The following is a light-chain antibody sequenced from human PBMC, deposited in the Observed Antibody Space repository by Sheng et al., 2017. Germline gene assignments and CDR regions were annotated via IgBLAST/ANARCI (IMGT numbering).Light chain of an antibody. Sequence: EIVMTQSPATLSLSPGQRATLSCRASQTVGSSLAWYQQIPGQAPRLLIYGASTRATGIPNRFSGSGSGTHFTLTISRLEPEDFAVYYCQQFAISPHTFGQGTRLEI. CDR1: QTVGSS. V-gene: IGKV3-20*01. CDR2: GAS. CDR3: QQFAISPHT. J-gene: IGKJ2*01.